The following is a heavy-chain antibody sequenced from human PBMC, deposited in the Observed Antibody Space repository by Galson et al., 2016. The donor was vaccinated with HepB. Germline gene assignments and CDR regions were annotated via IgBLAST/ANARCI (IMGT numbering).Heavy chain of an antibody. V-gene: IGHV6-1*01. CDR2: TSYRSKWYN. Sequence: CAISGDSVSSNSAAWNWIRQSPSRGLEWLGRTSYRSKWYNDYAVSVKSRITINPDTSKNQFSLQLNSVTPEDTAVYYCARDLGTYYYVSGSYPDLTNWFDPWGQGTLVTVSS. J-gene: IGHJ5*02. D-gene: IGHD3-10*01. CDR1: GDSVSSNSAA. CDR3: ARDLGTYYYVSGSYPDLTNWFDP.